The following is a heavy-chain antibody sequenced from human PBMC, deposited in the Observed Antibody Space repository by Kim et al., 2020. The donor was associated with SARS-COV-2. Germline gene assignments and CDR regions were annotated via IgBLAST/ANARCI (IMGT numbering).Heavy chain of an antibody. CDR1: GFTFSSYS. Sequence: GGSLRLSCAASGFTFSSYSMNWVRQAPGKGLEWVSSISSSSSYIYYADSVKGRFTISRDNAKNSLYLQMNSLRAEDTAVYYCARVKVVAATLSDYYGMDVWGQGTTVTVSS. CDR2: ISSSSSYI. V-gene: IGHV3-21*01. CDR3: ARVKVVAATLSDYYGMDV. J-gene: IGHJ6*02. D-gene: IGHD2-15*01.